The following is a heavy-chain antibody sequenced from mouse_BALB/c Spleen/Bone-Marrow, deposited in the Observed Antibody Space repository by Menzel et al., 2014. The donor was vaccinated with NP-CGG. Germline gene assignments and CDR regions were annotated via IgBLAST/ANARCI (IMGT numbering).Heavy chain of an antibody. Sequence: EVHLVESGGGLVKPGGSLKLSCAASGFTFSSYTMSWVRQTPEKRLEWVATISSGGSYTYYPDSVEGRFTISRDNAKNTLYLQMSSLKSEDTAMYYCTRDGKGNYDYAMDYWGQGTSVTVSS. CDR3: TRDGKGNYDYAMDY. V-gene: IGHV5-6-4*01. CDR1: GFTFSSYT. J-gene: IGHJ4*01. CDR2: ISSGGSYT. D-gene: IGHD2-1*01.